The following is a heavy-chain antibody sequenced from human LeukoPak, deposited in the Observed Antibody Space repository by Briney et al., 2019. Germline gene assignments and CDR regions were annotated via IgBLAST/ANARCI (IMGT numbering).Heavy chain of an antibody. CDR3: ARWYSSGWAFDY. J-gene: IGHJ4*02. D-gene: IGHD6-19*01. CDR2: IHYSGST. V-gene: IGHV4-59*08. CDR1: GGTISSYY. Sequence: SETLSLTCTVSGGTISSYYWNWIRQPPGKGLEWIGYIHYSGSTKYNPSLKSRVTISVDTSKSQFSLKLSSVTAADTAVYYCARWYSSGWAFDYWGQGTLVTVSS.